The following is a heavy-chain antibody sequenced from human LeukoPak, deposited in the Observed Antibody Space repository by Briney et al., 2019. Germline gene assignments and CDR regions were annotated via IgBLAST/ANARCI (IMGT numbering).Heavy chain of an antibody. CDR3: ARADSRNWFDP. J-gene: IGHJ5*02. V-gene: IGHV3-30*01. Sequence: GRSLRLSCAASGFTFSSYAMHWVRQAPGKGLEWVAVISYDGSNKYYADSVKGRFTISRGNSKNTLYLQMNSLRAEDTAVYYCARADSRNWFDPWGQGTLVTVSS. CDR1: GFTFSSYA. CDR2: ISYDGSNK.